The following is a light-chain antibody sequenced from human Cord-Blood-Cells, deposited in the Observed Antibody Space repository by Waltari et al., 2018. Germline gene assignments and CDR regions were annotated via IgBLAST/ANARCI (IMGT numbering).Light chain of an antibody. CDR2: DTS. Sequence: QAVVTQEPSLTVSPGGTVPLPCGSSTGAVTSGHYPYWFQQKPGQAPRPLIYDTSNKHSWTPARFSGSLLGGKAALTLSGAQPEDEAEYYCLLSYSGARVFGGGTKLTVL. J-gene: IGLJ3*02. V-gene: IGLV7-46*01. CDR3: LLSYSGARV. CDR1: TGAVTSGHY.